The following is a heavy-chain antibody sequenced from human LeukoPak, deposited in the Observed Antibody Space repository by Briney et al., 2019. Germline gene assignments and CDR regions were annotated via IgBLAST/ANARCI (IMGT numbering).Heavy chain of an antibody. CDR3: AREYSTSSEGDYFDY. CDR1: GASTTTYY. J-gene: IGHJ4*02. D-gene: IGHD6-6*01. V-gene: IGHV4-59*01. Sequence: SETLSLTCTVSGASTTTYYWTWIRQPPGKGLEWIGYIYHSGSTNYNPSLKSRVTISLDTSRNQFSLRLSSVTAADTAVFCAREYSTSSEGDYFDYWGQGSLVTVSS. CDR2: IYHSGST.